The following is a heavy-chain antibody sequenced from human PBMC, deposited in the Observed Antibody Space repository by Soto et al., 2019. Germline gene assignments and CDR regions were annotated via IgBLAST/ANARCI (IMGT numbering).Heavy chain of an antibody. D-gene: IGHD7-27*01. J-gene: IGHJ4*02. Sequence: HPGGSLRLSCAASGFTFSSYAMHWVRQAPGKGLEWVAVISYDGSNKYYADSVKGRFTISRDNSKNTLYLQMNSLRAEDTAVYYCARDPPGPTGDSHYFDYWGQGTLVTVSS. CDR3: ARDPPGPTGDSHYFDY. V-gene: IGHV3-30-3*01. CDR1: GFTFSSYA. CDR2: ISYDGSNK.